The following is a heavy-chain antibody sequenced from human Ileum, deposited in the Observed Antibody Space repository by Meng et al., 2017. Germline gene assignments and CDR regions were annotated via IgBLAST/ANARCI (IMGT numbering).Heavy chain of an antibody. D-gene: IGHD1-26*01. CDR1: GGSFSGSY. V-gene: IGHV4-34*01. J-gene: IGHJ4*02. Sequence: QLQQWCAGLLKPSWSVSLTCAVYGGSFSGSYWGWIRQPPGKGLEWLGDINYTGSTNCTPSLKSRVTISVDTSKNQFSLKLNSVTAADTAVYFCASVGSYWDLTYYFYSWGQGTLVTVSS. CDR3: ASVGSYWDLTYYFYS. CDR2: INYTGST.